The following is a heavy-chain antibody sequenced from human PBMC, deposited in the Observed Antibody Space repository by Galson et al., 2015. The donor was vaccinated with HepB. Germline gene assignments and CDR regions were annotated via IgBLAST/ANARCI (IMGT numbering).Heavy chain of an antibody. CDR3: VRPHFSYGMEL. CDR2: IDPDDSYI. CDR1: GYNFTNFW. V-gene: IGHV5-10-1*01. Sequence: QSGAEVTKPGESLRISCQGSGYNFTNFWIAWVRQMPGKGLEWVARIDPDDSYINYGPSFRGLVTISVDKSVSTAYLQWRRLKASDTAIYYCVRPHFSYGMELWGPGTTVTVSS. J-gene: IGHJ6*02.